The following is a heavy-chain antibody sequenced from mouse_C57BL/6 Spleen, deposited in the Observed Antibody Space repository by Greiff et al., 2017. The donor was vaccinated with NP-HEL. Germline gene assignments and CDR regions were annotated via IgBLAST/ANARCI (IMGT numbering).Heavy chain of an antibody. CDR3: ASDYDKENYYFDY. V-gene: IGHV14-3*01. CDR1: GFNIKNTY. CDR2: IDPANGNT. J-gene: IGHJ2*01. Sequence: VQLQQSVAELVRPGASVKLSCTASGFNIKNTYMHWVKQRPEQGLEWIGRIDPANGNTKYAPKFQGQAPITADTSSNTAYLQLSSLTSEDTAIYYCASDYDKENYYFDYWGQGTTLTVSS. D-gene: IGHD2-4*01.